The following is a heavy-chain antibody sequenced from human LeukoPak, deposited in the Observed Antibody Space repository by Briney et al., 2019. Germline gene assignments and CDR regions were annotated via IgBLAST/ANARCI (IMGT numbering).Heavy chain of an antibody. D-gene: IGHD1-26*01. Sequence: SETLSLTCTVSGGSISSSSYYWGWIRQPPGKGLEWIGSIYHSGSTYYNPSLKSRVTISVDTSKNQFSLKLSSVAAADTAVYYCARGDAFDYWGQGTLVTVSS. CDR3: ARGDAFDY. CDR2: IYHSGST. V-gene: IGHV4-39*07. CDR1: GGSISSSSYY. J-gene: IGHJ4*02.